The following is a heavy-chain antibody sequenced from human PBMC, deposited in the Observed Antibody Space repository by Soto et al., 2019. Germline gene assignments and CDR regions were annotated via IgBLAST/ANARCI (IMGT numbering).Heavy chain of an antibody. CDR2: IYYSGST. D-gene: IGHD3-9*01. CDR3: ARLFTPPLYYDILTGYPTHYFDY. Sequence: SETLSLTCTVSGGSISSSSYYWGWIRQPPGKGLEWIGSIYYSGSTYYNPSLKSRVTISVDTSKNQFSLKLSSVTAADTAVYYCARLFTPPLYYDILTGYPTHYFDYWGQGTLVTV. CDR1: GGSISSSSYY. V-gene: IGHV4-39*01. J-gene: IGHJ4*02.